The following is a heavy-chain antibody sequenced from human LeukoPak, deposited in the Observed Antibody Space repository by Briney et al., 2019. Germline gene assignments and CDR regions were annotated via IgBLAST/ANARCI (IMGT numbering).Heavy chain of an antibody. V-gene: IGHV7-4-1*02. CDR2: INTNTGNS. J-gene: IGHJ6*03. Sequence: ASVKVSCKASGYTFTSYAMNWVRQAPGQGLEWMGWINTNTGNSTYAQGFTGRFVFSLDTSVSTAYLQISSLKAEDTAVYYCARGVRLLRYFDWLSQPYYYYYYMDVWGKGTTVTVSS. CDR3: ARGVRLLRYFDWLSQPYYYYYYMDV. D-gene: IGHD3-9*01. CDR1: GYTFTSYA.